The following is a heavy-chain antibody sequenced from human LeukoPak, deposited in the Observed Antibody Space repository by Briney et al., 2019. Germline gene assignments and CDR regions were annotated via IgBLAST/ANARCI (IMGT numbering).Heavy chain of an antibody. CDR3: ARDIVVVPAAIKAYNWFDP. Sequence: SETLSLTCAVYGGSFSGYYWSWIRKPPGKGLEWMGEINHSGSTNYNPSLKSRVTISVDTSKNQFSLQLSSVTAADTAVYYCARDIVVVPAAIKAYNWFDPWGQGTLVTVSS. CDR2: INHSGST. V-gene: IGHV4-34*01. J-gene: IGHJ5*02. CDR1: GGSFSGYY. D-gene: IGHD2-2*02.